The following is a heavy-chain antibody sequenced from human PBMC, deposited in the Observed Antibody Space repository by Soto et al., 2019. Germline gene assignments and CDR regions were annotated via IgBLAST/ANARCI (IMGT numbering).Heavy chain of an antibody. CDR2: IYHSGST. J-gene: IGHJ4*02. Sequence: SETLSLTCAVSGGSISSGGYSWSWIRQPPGKGLEWIGYIYHSGSTYYNPSLKSRVTISVDTSKNQFSLKLSSVTAADTAVHYCARSPQGPGSNQLRYFDWLLPYYFDYWGQGTLVTVSS. V-gene: IGHV4-30-2*01. D-gene: IGHD3-9*01. CDR3: ARSPQGPGSNQLRYFDWLLPYYFDY. CDR1: GGSISSGGYS.